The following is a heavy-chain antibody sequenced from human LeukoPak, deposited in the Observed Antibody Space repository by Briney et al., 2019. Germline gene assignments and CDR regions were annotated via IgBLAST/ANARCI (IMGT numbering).Heavy chain of an antibody. CDR3: AKVWYCSGGSCDEY. D-gene: IGHD2-15*01. J-gene: IGHJ4*02. Sequence: GGSLRLSCAASGFTFSSYAMSWVRQAPGKELEWVSAISGSGGSTYYADSVKGRFTISRDNSKNTLYLQMNSLRAEDTAVYYCAKVWYCSGGSCDEYWGQGTLVTVS. V-gene: IGHV3-23*01. CDR1: GFTFSSYA. CDR2: ISGSGGST.